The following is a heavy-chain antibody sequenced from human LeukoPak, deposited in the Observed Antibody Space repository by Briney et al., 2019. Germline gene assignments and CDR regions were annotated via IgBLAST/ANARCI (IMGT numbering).Heavy chain of an antibody. J-gene: IGHJ6*03. D-gene: IGHD2-8*01. CDR1: GFTFNSFS. CDR3: TTDIPYCTNGVCSEPYYYYYMDV. Sequence: GGSLRLSCAASGFTFNSFSMNRVRQAPGKGLEWVSYISSSSSTIYYADSVKGRFTIPRDNAKNSLYLQMNSLKTEDTAVYYCTTDIPYCTNGVCSEPYYYYYMDVWGKGTTVTVSS. V-gene: IGHV3-48*01. CDR2: ISSSSSTI.